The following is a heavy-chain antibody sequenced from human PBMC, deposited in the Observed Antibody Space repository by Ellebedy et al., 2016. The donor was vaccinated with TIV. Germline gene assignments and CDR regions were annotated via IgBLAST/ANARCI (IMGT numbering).Heavy chain of an antibody. CDR1: GFNFRSYW. CDR3: ARRASYGDYAVQVNPWFDP. V-gene: IGHV3-7*01. Sequence: GESLKISCAASGFNFRSYWMTWVRQAPGKGLEWVAKIRQEGDKIYYLESVKGRFTISRDNAKNSLFLQMNSLRVEETAVYYCARRASYGDYAVQVNPWFDPWGQGTLVTVSS. J-gene: IGHJ5*02. CDR2: IRQEGDKI. D-gene: IGHD4-17*01.